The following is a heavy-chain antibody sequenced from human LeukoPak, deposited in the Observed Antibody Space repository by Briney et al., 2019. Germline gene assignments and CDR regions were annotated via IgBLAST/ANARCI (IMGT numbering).Heavy chain of an antibody. D-gene: IGHD4-17*01. J-gene: IGHJ4*02. CDR2: ITDDGRRK. CDR1: GFSFISYA. CDR3: AKRPSDYGDYVSYFDY. V-gene: IGHV3-30*18. Sequence: GGSLRLCCAASGFSFISYAMHWVRQAPGKGLEWVGAITDDGRRKDYADSVKGRFTISRDNSKDTLYLQMNSLRAEDTAVYYCAKRPSDYGDYVSYFDYWGQGTLVTVSS.